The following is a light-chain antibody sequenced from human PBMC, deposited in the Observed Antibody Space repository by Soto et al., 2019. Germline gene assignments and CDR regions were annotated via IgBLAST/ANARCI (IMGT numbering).Light chain of an antibody. J-gene: IGKJ2*01. Sequence: DIQMTQSPSTLSASVGDSVTITCRASQCISHFFYWYQQKPGNAPKILIYDASTLESGVLSRCSGSASGTDFTLTISSLLQHDVATDYCQQRYNNPRTFGQGTRLEI. CDR2: DAS. V-gene: IGKV1-39*01. CDR1: QCISHF. CDR3: QQRYNNPRT.